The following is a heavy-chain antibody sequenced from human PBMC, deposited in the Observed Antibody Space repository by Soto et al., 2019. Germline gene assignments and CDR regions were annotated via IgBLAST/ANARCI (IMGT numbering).Heavy chain of an antibody. D-gene: IGHD5-18*01. CDR3: ASPLQYSYGKDYYYYGMDV. CDR1: GFTFSSYG. V-gene: IGHV3-33*01. Sequence: PGGSLRLSCAASGFTFSSYGMHWVRQAPGKGLEWVAVIWYDGSNKYYADSVKGRFTISRDNSKNTLYLQMNSLRAEDTAVYYCASPLQYSYGKDYYYYGMDVWGQGTTVTVSS. J-gene: IGHJ6*02. CDR2: IWYDGSNK.